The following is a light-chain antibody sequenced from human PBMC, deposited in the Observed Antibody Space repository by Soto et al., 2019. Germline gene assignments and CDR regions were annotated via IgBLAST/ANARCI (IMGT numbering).Light chain of an antibody. CDR1: RGIGST. CDR3: QHYVTWPLA. V-gene: IGKV3-15*01. Sequence: EVVMTQSPATLSVSPGERATFSCRASRGIGSTLAWYQQKPGQTPRLLIYDTSTRATGVPARFIGSASGTEFTLTITSLQSEDLAIYYCQHYVTWPLACGGGTRVENK. J-gene: IGKJ4*01. CDR2: DTS.